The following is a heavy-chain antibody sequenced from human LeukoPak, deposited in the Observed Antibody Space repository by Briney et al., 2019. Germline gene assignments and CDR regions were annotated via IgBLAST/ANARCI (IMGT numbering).Heavy chain of an antibody. CDR1: GFTFSSYA. J-gene: IGHJ4*02. CDR3: AKDELYCSSTSCYFDY. CDR2: ISGSGGST. Sequence: GGSLRLSCAASGFTFSSYAMSWVRQAPGKGLEWVSAISGSGGSTYYADSVKGRFTISRDNSKNTLYLQMNSLRAEDTAVYYCAKDELYCSSTSCYFDYWGQGTLVAVSS. V-gene: IGHV3-23*01. D-gene: IGHD2-2*01.